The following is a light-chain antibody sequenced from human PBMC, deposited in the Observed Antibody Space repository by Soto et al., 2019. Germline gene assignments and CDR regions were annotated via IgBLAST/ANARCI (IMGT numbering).Light chain of an antibody. CDR1: AGHSTYS. CDR2: LNSDGSH. V-gene: IGLV4-69*02. Sequence: QLVLTQSPSASASLGASVNLTCTLTAGHSTYSIGWHQQQPQRGPRFLMRLNSDGSHSKGDGIPDRFSGSSSGAERFLAISSLQSEDEADYYCQTWGRGIVVFGGGTKLTVL. J-gene: IGLJ2*01. CDR3: QTWGRGIVV.